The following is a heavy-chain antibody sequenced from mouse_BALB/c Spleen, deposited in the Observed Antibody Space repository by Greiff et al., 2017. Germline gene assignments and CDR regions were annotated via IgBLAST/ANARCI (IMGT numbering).Heavy chain of an antibody. CDR3: ARGGYRFPFAY. D-gene: IGHD2-14*01. V-gene: IGHV5-9-4*01. J-gene: IGHJ3*01. Sequence: EVQVVESGGGLVKPGGSLKLSCAASGFTFSSYAMSWVRQSPEKRLEWVAEISSGGSYTYYPDTVTGRFTISRDNAKNTLYLEMSSLRSEDTAMYYCARGGYRFPFAYWGQGTLVTVSA. CDR2: ISSGGSYT. CDR1: GFTFSSYA.